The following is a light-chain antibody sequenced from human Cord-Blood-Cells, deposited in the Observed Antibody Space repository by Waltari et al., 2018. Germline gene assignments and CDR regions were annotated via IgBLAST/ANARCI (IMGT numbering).Light chain of an antibody. CDR3: QQYNSYSWT. J-gene: IGKJ1*01. CDR1: QSIRSW. CDR2: DAS. V-gene: IGKV1-5*01. Sequence: DIQMTQSPSTLSASLGDRVTITCQASQSIRSWLAWYQQKPGKAPKLLIYDASILESGVPARFSGSGSGAEFTLTISSLEPDDFATYYCQQYNSYSWTFGQGTKVEIK.